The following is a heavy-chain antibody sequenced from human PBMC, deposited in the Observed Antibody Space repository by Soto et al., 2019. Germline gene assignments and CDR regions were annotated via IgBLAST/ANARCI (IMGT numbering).Heavy chain of an antibody. CDR2: INHSGST. D-gene: IGHD3-3*01. CDR3: AAVGVITIFGVVILDNWFDP. J-gene: IGHJ5*02. Sequence: ETLSLTCAVYGGSFSGYYWSWIRQPPGKGLEWIGEINHSGSTNYNPSLKSRVTISVDTSKNQFSLKLSSVTAADTAVYYCAAVGVITIFGVVILDNWFDPWGQGILVTVSS. CDR1: GGSFSGYY. V-gene: IGHV4-34*01.